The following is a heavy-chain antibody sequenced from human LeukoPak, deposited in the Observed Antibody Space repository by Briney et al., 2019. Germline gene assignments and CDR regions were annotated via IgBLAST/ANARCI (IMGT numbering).Heavy chain of an antibody. CDR3: ARGSSSGYYYVFDY. Sequence: SETLSLTCTVSGGSISSYYWSWIRQPPGKGLEWIGYIYYSGSTNYNPSLKSRVTISVDTSKNQFSLKLSSVTAADTAVYYCARGSSSGYYYVFDYWGQGTLVTVSS. J-gene: IGHJ4*02. CDR1: GGSISSYY. CDR2: IYYSGST. D-gene: IGHD3-22*01. V-gene: IGHV4-59*01.